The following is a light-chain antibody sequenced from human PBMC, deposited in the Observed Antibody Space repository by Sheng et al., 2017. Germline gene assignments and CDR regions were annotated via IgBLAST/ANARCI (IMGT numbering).Light chain of an antibody. CDR3: QQYGSSPPYT. J-gene: IGKJ2*01. Sequence: DIVLTQSPGTLSLSPGERATLSCRASQSVSGSYVAWYQHSPGQAPRLLIYGASSRATGIPDRFSGSGSGTDFTLTISRLEPEDFAVYYCQQYGSSPPYTFGQGTKLEI. CDR2: GAS. V-gene: IGKV3-20*01. CDR1: QSVSGSY.